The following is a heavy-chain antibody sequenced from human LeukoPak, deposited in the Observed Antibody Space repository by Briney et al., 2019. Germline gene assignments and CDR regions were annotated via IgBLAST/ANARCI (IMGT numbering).Heavy chain of an antibody. CDR2: INHSGST. Sequence: SETLSLTCAVYGGSFIAYYWSWIRQPPGKGLEWIGEINHSGSTNYNPSLKSRVTISVDTSKNQFSLKLSSVTAADTAVYYCARPTAVPTHYFQHWGQGTLVTVSS. D-gene: IGHD4-17*01. CDR1: GGSFIAYY. V-gene: IGHV4-34*01. CDR3: ARPTAVPTHYFQH. J-gene: IGHJ1*01.